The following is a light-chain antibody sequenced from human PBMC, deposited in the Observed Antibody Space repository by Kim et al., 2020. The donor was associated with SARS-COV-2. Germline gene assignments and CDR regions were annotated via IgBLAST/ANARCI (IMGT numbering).Light chain of an antibody. CDR1: SSDVGGSNY. Sequence: SFTIACTGTSSDVGGSNYVSWYQQHPGKAPNLIIYDVSSRPSGISNRFSGSKSGNTASLTISGLLVEDEADYYCNSYTSSTTLFVFGTGTKVTVL. V-gene: IGLV2-14*03. CDR3: NSYTSSTTLFV. CDR2: DVS. J-gene: IGLJ1*01.